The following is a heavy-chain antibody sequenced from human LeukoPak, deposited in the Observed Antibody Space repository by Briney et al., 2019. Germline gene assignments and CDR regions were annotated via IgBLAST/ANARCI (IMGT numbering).Heavy chain of an antibody. Sequence: SETLSLTCAVYGGSFSGYYWSWIRQPPGKGLEWIGEINHSGSTNYNPSLKSRVTISVDTSKNQFSLKLSSVTAADTAVYYCARNEAAAAGKGLSSEGARSHGARKSYMDVWGKGTTVTVSS. V-gene: IGHV4-34*01. CDR1: GGSFSGYY. D-gene: IGHD6-13*01. CDR2: INHSGST. CDR3: ARNEAAAAGKGLSSEGARSHGARKSYMDV. J-gene: IGHJ6*03.